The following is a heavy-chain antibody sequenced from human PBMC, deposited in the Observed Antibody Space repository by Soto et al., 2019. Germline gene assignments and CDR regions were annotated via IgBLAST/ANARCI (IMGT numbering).Heavy chain of an antibody. CDR2: IIPIFGTA. CDR1: GGTFSSYA. J-gene: IGHJ4*02. D-gene: IGHD3-16*02. Sequence: QVQLVQSGAEVKKPGSSVKVSCKASGGTFSSYAISWVRQAPGQGLEWMGGIIPIFGTANYAQKFQGSVTITADESTSTAYMELSSLRSEDTAVYYCARRGGHDYVWGSYRYTYFDYWGQGTLVTVSS. V-gene: IGHV1-69*01. CDR3: ARRGGHDYVWGSYRYTYFDY.